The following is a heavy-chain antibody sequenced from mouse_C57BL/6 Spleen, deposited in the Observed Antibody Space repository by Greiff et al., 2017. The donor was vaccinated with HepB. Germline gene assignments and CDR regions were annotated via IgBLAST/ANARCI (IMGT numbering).Heavy chain of an antibody. V-gene: IGHV5-4*01. J-gene: IGHJ2*01. CDR2: ISDGGSYT. CDR1: GFTFSSYA. D-gene: IGHD1-1*01. CDR3: ARDGDLLLRYFDY. Sequence: EVKLMESGGGLVKPGGSLKLSCAASGFTFSSYAMSWVRQTPEKRLEWVATISDGGSYTYYPDNVKGRFPISRDNAKNNLYLQMSHLKSEDTAMCYCARDGDLLLRYFDYWGQGTTLTVSS.